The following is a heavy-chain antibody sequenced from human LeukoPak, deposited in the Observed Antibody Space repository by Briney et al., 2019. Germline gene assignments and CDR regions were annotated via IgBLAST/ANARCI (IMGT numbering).Heavy chain of an antibody. V-gene: IGHV3-23*01. J-gene: IGHJ3*01. CDR2: IGGSGTYA. Sequence: GGSLRLSCVASEFTFAAYAMTWVRLTPGKGQEWVSSIGGSGTYANYADSVRGRFTISRDNSRNTLYLQMNSLRAEDTAVYYCGRDPNGDYVGAFEFWGQGTLVSVSS. CDR3: GRDPNGDYVGAFEF. CDR1: EFTFAAYA. D-gene: IGHD4-17*01.